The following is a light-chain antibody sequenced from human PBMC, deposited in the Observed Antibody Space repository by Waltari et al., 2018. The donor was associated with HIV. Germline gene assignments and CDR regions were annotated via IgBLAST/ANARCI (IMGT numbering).Light chain of an antibody. CDR1: QSVSIY. V-gene: IGKV3-11*01. CDR2: DAS. CDR3: QQRSRWPPAYT. Sequence: EIVLKQSPATLSLSPGERATLSCRTSQSVSIYLAWYQQKPGQPPRLLIYDASNRATAIPARFSGSGSGTDFTLTISSLEPEDFAVYYCQQRSRWPPAYTFGQGTKLETK. J-gene: IGKJ2*01.